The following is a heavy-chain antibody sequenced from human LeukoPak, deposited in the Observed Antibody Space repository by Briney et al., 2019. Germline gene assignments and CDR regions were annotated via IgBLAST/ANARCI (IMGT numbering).Heavy chain of an antibody. CDR1: GGTFSSYA. J-gene: IGHJ4*02. CDR2: IIPIFGTA. V-gene: IGHV1-69*05. D-gene: IGHD6-19*01. Sequence: SVKVSCKASGGTFSSYAISWVRQAPGQGLEWMGGIIPIFGTANYAQKFQGRVTITTDESTTTAYMELSSLRSEDTAVYYCAREGPVAVRGIIDYWGQGTLVTVSS. CDR3: AREGPVAVRGIIDY.